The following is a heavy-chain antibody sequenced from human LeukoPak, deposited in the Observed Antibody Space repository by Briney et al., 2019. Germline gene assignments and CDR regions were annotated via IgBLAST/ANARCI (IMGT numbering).Heavy chain of an antibody. D-gene: IGHD5-18*01. V-gene: IGHV3-48*04. J-gene: IGHJ6*02. Sequence: GGSLRLSCAASGFTFSSHSMNWVRQAPGKGLEWVSYISTSSTTIYYADSVKGRFTISRDNAKNSLYLQMNSLRAEDTAVYYCARGGRGYSYGYGYYYYGMDVWGQGTTVTVSS. CDR2: ISTSSTTI. CDR1: GFTFSSHS. CDR3: ARGGRGYSYGYGYYYYGMDV.